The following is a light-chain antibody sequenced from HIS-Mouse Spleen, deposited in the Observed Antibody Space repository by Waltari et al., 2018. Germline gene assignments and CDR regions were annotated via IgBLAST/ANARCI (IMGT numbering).Light chain of an antibody. V-gene: IGKV3-15*01. CDR1: QSVSSN. CDR2: GAS. CDR3: QQYNNWPRT. J-gene: IGKJ1*01. Sequence: EIVMTQSPATLSVSPGERATLPCRASQSVSSNLAWYQQKPCQAPRLLIYGASPRATGIPARFSGSGSGTEFTLTISSLQSEDFAVYYCQQYNNWPRTFGQGTKVEIK.